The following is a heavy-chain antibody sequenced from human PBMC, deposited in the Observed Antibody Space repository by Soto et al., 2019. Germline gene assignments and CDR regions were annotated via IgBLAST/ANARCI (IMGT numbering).Heavy chain of an antibody. CDR1: GYTFTSYG. V-gene: IGHV1-18*01. D-gene: IGHD6-13*01. CDR2: ISGYNGNT. J-gene: IGHJ4*02. Sequence: QLQLVQSAAEVKKPGASVRVSCEASGYTFTSYGINWVRRAPGQGLEWMGWISGYNGNTNYAQKFQGRVTMTTDTSTSTAYMELRSLRSDDTAVYYCARNHSSSWHDFDYWGQGTLVTVSS. CDR3: ARNHSSSWHDFDY.